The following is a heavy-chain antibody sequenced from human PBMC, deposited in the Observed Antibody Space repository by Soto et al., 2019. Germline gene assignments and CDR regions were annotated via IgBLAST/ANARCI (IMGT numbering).Heavy chain of an antibody. J-gene: IGHJ5*02. CDR2: IKNNGGAT. CDR3: TADLGPAYSSNNWLDP. Sequence: EVQLVESGGDLVKPGGSLRLSCAASGFTFTHAWLHWVRQAPGKGLEMVARIKNNGGATDYAPSVKGRFTISRDDSKDTVYLQMSSLRTDDTAIYYCTADLGPAYSSNNWLDPWGQGTLVTVS. D-gene: IGHD6-13*01. CDR1: GFTFTHAW. V-gene: IGHV3-15*07.